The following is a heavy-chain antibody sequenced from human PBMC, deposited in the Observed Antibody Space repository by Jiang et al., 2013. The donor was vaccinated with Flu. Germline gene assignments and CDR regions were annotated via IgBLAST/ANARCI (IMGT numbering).Heavy chain of an antibody. D-gene: IGHD5-18*01. V-gene: IGHV3-9*01. Sequence: AASGFTFDDYAMHWVRQAPGKGLEWVSGISWNSGNIGYADSVKGRFTISRDNAKNSLYLQMNSLRAEDTAVYYCARDRSRGYSYGYGMDVWGKGTTVTVSS. CDR3: ARDRSRGYSYGYGMDV. CDR2: ISWNSGNI. CDR1: GFTFDDYA. J-gene: IGHJ6*04.